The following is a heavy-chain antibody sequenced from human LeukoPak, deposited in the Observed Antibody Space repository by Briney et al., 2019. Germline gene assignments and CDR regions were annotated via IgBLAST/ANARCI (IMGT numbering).Heavy chain of an antibody. CDR1: GFTVSSSY. CDR2: IYSGGST. D-gene: IGHD2-15*01. CDR3: ARDRDCSGGSCYGS. V-gene: IGHV3-53*04. Sequence: GGSLRLSCAGSGFTVSSSYMSWVRQAPGKGLEWVSVIYSGGSTYYADSVKGRFTISRHNSKNTLYLQMNSLRAEDTAVYYCARDRDCSGGSCYGSWGQGTLVTVPS. J-gene: IGHJ5*02.